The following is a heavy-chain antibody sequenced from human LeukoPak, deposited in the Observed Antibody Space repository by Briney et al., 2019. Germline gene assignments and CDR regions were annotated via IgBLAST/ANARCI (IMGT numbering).Heavy chain of an antibody. CDR1: GFSFSDSP. Sequence: GGSLRLSCAAPGFSFSDSPIHWVRQASGKGLEWVGRIRSKDQNSATAYAESVKGRFTISRDDSKNMAYLRMNSLRIEDTAVYYCESSITKAGGSWGQGTLVTVSS. CDR3: ESSITKAGGS. V-gene: IGHV3-73*01. D-gene: IGHD2-21*01. CDR2: IRSKDQNSAT. J-gene: IGHJ5*02.